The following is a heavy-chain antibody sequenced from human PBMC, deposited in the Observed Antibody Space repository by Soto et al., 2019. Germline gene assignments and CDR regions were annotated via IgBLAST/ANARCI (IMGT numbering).Heavy chain of an antibody. J-gene: IGHJ4*02. CDR3: AKETGSSTRAFDY. Sequence: SVKVSCKASGGTFSSYAISWVRQAPGQGLEWMGGIIPIFGTANYAQKFQGRVTITADKSTSTAYMGLSSLRAEDTAVYYCAKETGSSTRAFDYWRQGTLVTVSS. D-gene: IGHD2-2*01. V-gene: IGHV1-69*06. CDR1: GGTFSSYA. CDR2: IIPIFGTA.